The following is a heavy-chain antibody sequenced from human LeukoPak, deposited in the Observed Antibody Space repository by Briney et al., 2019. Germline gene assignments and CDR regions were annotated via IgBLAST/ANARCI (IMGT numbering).Heavy chain of an antibody. D-gene: IGHD3-22*01. J-gene: IGHJ6*03. V-gene: IGHV4-61*05. CDR1: GGSISSSSYY. CDR3: ARSSEGRYYYDSSGYSYYYYYMDV. Sequence: SETLSLTCTVSGGSISSSSYYWGWIRQPPGKGLEWIGYIYYSGSTNYNPSLKSRVTISVDTSKKQFSLKLNSVTAADTAVYYCARSSEGRYYYDSSGYSYYYYYMDVWGKGTTVTIS. CDR2: IYYSGST.